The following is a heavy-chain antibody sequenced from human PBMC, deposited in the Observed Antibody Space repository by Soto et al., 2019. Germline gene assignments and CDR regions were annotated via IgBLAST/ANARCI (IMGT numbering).Heavy chain of an antibody. CDR1: GYTFSSYG. J-gene: IGHJ4*02. D-gene: IGHD6-6*01. V-gene: IGHV3-30*03. Sequence: VQLVESGGGVVQPGMSLRLSCAASGYTFSSYGMHWVRQAPVKGLEWVAVISYAGSNIYYADSVKGRFTISRDNSKNTLYLHLNSLRAEDTAVYYCARDSSEWGMAGRLDYWGQGTPVTVSS. CDR3: ARDSSEWGMAGRLDY. CDR2: ISYAGSNI.